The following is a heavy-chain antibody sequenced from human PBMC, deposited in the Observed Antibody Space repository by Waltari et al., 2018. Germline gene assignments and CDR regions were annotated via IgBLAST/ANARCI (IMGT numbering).Heavy chain of an antibody. J-gene: IGHJ3*02. D-gene: IGHD3-3*01. Sequence: QLQLQESGSGLVKPSQTLSLTCAVSGGSISSGGYSWSWIRQPPGKGLEWIGYIYHSGSTYYNPSLKSRVTISVDRSKNQFSLKLSSVTAADTAVYYCARVVTIFGVVIGAFDIWGQGTMVTVSS. CDR3: ARVVTIFGVVIGAFDI. CDR1: GGSISSGGYS. V-gene: IGHV4-30-2*01. CDR2: IYHSGST.